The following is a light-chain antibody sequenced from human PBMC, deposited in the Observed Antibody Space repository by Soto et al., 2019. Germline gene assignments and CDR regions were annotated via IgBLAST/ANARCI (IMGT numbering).Light chain of an antibody. V-gene: IGKV4-1*01. CDR2: WAS. CDR1: QSLLYRSKNQDY. CDR3: QQYFNTPWT. J-gene: IGKJ1*01. Sequence: DIIMTQSPESLAVSLGERATINCKSSQSLLYRSKNQDYLAWYQQKPGQPPRLLIYWASTRESGVSDRFSGSGSGTDFTLTVTSMQAEDVAVYYFQQYFNTPWTFGQGTKVEIK.